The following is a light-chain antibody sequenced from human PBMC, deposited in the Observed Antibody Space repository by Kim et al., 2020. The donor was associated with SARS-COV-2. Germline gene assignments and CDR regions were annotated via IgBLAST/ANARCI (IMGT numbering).Light chain of an antibody. CDR1: SSDVGSYNL. Sequence: QSALTQPASVSGSPGQSITISCTGTSSDVGSYNLVSWYQQHPGKAPKLMIYEVTKRPSGFSNRFSASKSGNTASLTISGLQAEDEADYYCCSYGGSSTYVFGTGTKVTVL. V-gene: IGLV2-23*02. CDR3: CSYGGSSTYV. CDR2: EVT. J-gene: IGLJ1*01.